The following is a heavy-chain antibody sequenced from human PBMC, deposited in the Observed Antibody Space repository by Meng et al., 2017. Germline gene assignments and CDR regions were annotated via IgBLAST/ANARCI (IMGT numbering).Heavy chain of an antibody. D-gene: IGHD1-7*01. Sequence: QVQLVQFGAEVKKPGASVKLSCKASGYTFIDAYIHWVRQAPGQGLEWMGCIIPRSSDANSAQKFQGRVTLTWDTSINTAYMELSSLRSDDTAIYYCARDGGNYDFDYWGQGTLVTVSS. V-gene: IGHV1-2*02. CDR2: IIPRSSDA. J-gene: IGHJ4*02. CDR3: ARDGGNYDFDY. CDR1: GYTFIDAY.